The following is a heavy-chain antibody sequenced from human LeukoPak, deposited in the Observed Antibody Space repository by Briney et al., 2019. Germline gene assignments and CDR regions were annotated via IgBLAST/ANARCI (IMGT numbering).Heavy chain of an antibody. CDR1: GVSINNYY. J-gene: IGHJ6*03. D-gene: IGHD5-12*01. V-gene: IGHV4-59*12. CDR2: IHYSGST. CDR3: ARLRGGVGYYYYYMDV. Sequence: SETLSLTCTVSGVSINNYYWSWIRQPPGKGLEWIGYIHYSGSTNYNPSLKSRVTISVDTSKNQFSLKLSSVTAADTAVYYCARLRGGVGYYYYYMDVWGKGTTVTISS.